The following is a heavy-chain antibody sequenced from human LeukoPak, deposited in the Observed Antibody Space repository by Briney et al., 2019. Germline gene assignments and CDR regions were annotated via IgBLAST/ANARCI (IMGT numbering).Heavy chain of an antibody. Sequence: GGSLRLSCAASGFSFSTYWMHWVRQAPGKGLVWVSRINSDGSSPNYADSVKGRFTISRDNAKNTLYLQMNSLRAEDTAVYYCAKDKIQLWRSDAFDIWGQGTMVTVSS. CDR3: AKDKIQLWRSDAFDI. V-gene: IGHV3-74*01. D-gene: IGHD5-18*01. CDR1: GFSFSTYW. CDR2: INSDGSSP. J-gene: IGHJ3*02.